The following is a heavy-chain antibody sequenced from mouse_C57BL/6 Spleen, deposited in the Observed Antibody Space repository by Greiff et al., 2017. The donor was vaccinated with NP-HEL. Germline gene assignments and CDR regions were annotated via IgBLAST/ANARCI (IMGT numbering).Heavy chain of an antibody. V-gene: IGHV5-6*01. CDR2: ISSGGSYT. CDR3: ARQSYGSSWFAY. J-gene: IGHJ3*01. Sequence: EVMLVESGGDLVKPGGSLKLSCAASGFTFSSYGMSWVRQTPDKRLEWVATISSGGSYTYYPDSVKGRFTISRDNAKNTLYLQMSSLKSDDTAMYYCARQSYGSSWFAYWGQGTLVTVSA. D-gene: IGHD1-1*01. CDR1: GFTFSSYG.